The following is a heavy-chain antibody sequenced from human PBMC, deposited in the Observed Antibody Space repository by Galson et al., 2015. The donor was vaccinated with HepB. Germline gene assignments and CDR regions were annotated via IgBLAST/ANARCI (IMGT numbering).Heavy chain of an antibody. J-gene: IGHJ6*02. V-gene: IGHV6-1*01. CDR2: TYYRAKWDN. Sequence: CAISGDSVSTNSAAWNWIRQSPSRGLEWLGGTYYRAKWDNDYAPSVKGRITFKPDTSKNQFSRELKSVSPEDTAVYYCAREALNWNNVAFNYYGLDVWGQGTTVIVFS. CDR3: AREALNWNNVAFNYYGLDV. CDR1: GDSVSTNSAA. D-gene: IGHD1/OR15-1a*01.